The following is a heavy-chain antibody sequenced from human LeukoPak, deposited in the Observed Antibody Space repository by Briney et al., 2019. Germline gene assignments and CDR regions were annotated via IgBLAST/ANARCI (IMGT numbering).Heavy chain of an antibody. J-gene: IGHJ6*03. CDR2: IYHSGST. V-gene: IGHV4-4*02. D-gene: IGHD3-3*01. CDR1: GASISSHNW. CDR3: ARVDVFGVVSSDYYYYYMDV. Sequence: SGTLSLTCAVSGASISSHNWWWSWVRQPPGKGLEWIGEIYHSGSTNYNPSLKSRVTISVDRSKNQFSLKLSSVTAADTAVYYCARVDVFGVVSSDYYYYYMDVWGKGTTVTVSS.